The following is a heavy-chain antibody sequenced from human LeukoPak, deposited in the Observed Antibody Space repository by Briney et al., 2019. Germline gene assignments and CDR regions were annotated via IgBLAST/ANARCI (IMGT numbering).Heavy chain of an antibody. Sequence: GGSLRLSCAASGFTFKKYGMSWVRQAPGKGLEWVSSMGGDAGRTYYADSMKGRFTISRDNSKNTLYLQMNSLRAEDSAVSYCARDPAGGFLEWFGAAGYYMDVWGRGTTVTVSS. D-gene: IGHD3-3*01. CDR3: ARDPAGGFLEWFGAAGYYMDV. V-gene: IGHV3-23*01. CDR2: MGGDAGRT. J-gene: IGHJ6*03. CDR1: GFTFKKYG.